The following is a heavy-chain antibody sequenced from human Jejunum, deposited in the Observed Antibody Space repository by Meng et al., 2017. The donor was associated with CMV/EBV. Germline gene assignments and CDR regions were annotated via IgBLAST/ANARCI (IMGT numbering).Heavy chain of an antibody. V-gene: IGHV3-30*02. D-gene: IGHD3-22*01. CDR2: IRYDGNNK. CDR3: AKDPMDYYDSSGYYANY. Sequence: TFSTDGMHWVRQAPGKGLEWVAFIRYDGNNKYYADSVKGRFSISRDNSKNTVYLQMNSLRTEDTAVYYCAKDPMDYYDSSGYYANYWGQGTLVTVSS. CDR1: TFSTDG. J-gene: IGHJ4*02.